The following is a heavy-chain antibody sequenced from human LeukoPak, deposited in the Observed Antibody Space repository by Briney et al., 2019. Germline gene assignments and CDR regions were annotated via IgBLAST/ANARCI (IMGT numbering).Heavy chain of an antibody. Sequence: GGSLRLSCEASGFTFGSYTMNWVRQVYYADSVKGRFTISRDNAKNSLYLQMNSLRAEDTAVYYCAKARRGVAESDAFDIWGQGAMVTVSS. D-gene: IGHD2-15*01. CDR3: AKARRGVAESDAFDI. CDR1: GFTFGSYT. V-gene: IGHV3-21*04. J-gene: IGHJ3*02.